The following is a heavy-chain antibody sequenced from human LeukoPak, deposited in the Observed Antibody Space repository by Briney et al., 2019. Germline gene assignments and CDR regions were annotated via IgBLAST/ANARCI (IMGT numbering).Heavy chain of an antibody. CDR2: ISGSGGST. J-gene: IGHJ4*02. CDR3: ARDQDLGYSSGSNDY. Sequence: GGSLRLSCAASGFTFSSYAMSWVRQAPGKGLEWVSAISGSGGSTYYVDSVKGRFTISRDNSKNTLYLQMNSLRAEDTAVYYCARDQDLGYSSGSNDYRGQGTLVTVSS. D-gene: IGHD6-19*01. CDR1: GFTFSSYA. V-gene: IGHV3-23*01.